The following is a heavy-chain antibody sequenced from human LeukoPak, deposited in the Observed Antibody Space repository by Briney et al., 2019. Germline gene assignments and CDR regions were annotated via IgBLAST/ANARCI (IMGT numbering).Heavy chain of an antibody. CDR1: GYTFTNYA. CDR2: INTNTGNP. V-gene: IGHV7-4-1*02. J-gene: IGHJ4*03. D-gene: IGHD6-13*01. CDR3: AREGDSSFGYFDY. Sequence: ASVKVSCKASGYTFTNYAMNWVRQAPGQGLEWMGWINTNTGNPTYAQGFAGRFVFSLDTSVSTACLQISSLKADDNAVYYCAREGDSSFGYFDYWGQGTMVTVSS.